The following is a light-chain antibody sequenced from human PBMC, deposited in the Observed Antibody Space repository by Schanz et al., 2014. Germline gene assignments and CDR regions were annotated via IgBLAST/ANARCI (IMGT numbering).Light chain of an antibody. Sequence: QSVLTQPPSASGTPGQRVTISCSGTSFNIEVNYVSWYQQLPGAAPKVIIYNNNQRPSGVPDRFSGSKSGTSASLAISGLRSDDESYFYCAAWDDSLDGLVFGGGTKLTVL. V-gene: IGLV1-47*02. CDR2: NNN. CDR1: SFNIEVNY. CDR3: AAWDDSLDGLV. J-gene: IGLJ3*02.